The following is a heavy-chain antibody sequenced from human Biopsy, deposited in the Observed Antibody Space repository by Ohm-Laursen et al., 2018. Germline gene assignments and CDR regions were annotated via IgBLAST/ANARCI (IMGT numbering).Heavy chain of an antibody. CDR3: ARDRGYYSDRTVPGYFDL. J-gene: IGHJ2*01. CDR1: GDSISSYY. V-gene: IGHV4-59*01. Sequence: GTLSLTCTVSGDSISSYYWSWIRQSPGKGLEWIGYVYYTGSTGYNPSLQSRVTISVDTSKNHFSLRLRSVTPADTAIYYCARDRGYYSDRTVPGYFDLWGRGTLVTVSS. D-gene: IGHD3-22*01. CDR2: VYYTGST.